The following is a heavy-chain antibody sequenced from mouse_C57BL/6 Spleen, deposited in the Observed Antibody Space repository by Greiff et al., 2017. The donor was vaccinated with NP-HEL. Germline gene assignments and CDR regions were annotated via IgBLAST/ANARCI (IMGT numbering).Heavy chain of an antibody. CDR3: ARGYYGSVSFDY. J-gene: IGHJ2*01. V-gene: IGHV1-80*01. CDR2: IYPGDGDT. D-gene: IGHD1-1*01. Sequence: VQLQQSGAELVKPGASVKISCKASGYAFSSYWMNWVKQRPGKGLEWIGQIYPGDGDTNYNGKFKGKATLTADKSSSTAYMQLSSLTSEDSAVYFCARGYYGSVSFDYWGQGTTLTVSS. CDR1: GYAFSSYW.